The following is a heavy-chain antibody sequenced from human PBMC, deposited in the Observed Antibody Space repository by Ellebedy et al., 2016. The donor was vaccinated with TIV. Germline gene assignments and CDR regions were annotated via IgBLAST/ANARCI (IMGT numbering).Heavy chain of an antibody. V-gene: IGHV4-59*01. D-gene: IGHD4-17*01. CDR1: GGSISSYY. Sequence: MPSETLSLTCTISGGSISSYYWSWIRQPPGKGLEWIGYIYYTGSTSYNPSLKSRVTIAVDTSKNQFSLKLSSVTAADTAVYDCARERPVTAWGSSYYYYGMDVWGQGTTVTVSS. CDR2: IYYTGST. CDR3: ARERPVTAWGSSYYYYGMDV. J-gene: IGHJ6*02.